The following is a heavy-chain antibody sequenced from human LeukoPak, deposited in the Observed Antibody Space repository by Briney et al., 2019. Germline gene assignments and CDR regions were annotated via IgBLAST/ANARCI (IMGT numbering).Heavy chain of an antibody. J-gene: IGHJ6*03. D-gene: IGHD4-17*01. V-gene: IGHV4-39*01. Sequence: PSETLSLACTVSGGSISTSSYYWGWIRQPPGKGLEWIGTIYYSGSTYYNPSLKSRVTISVDTSKNQFSLKLSSVTAADTAVYYCARGSVSYGDLYYYYYYMDVWGKGTTVTISS. CDR3: ARGSVSYGDLYYYYYYMDV. CDR1: GGSISTSSYY. CDR2: IYYSGST.